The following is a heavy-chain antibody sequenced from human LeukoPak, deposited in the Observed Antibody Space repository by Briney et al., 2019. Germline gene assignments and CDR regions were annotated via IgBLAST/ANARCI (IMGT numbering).Heavy chain of an antibody. CDR3: AKSGGYGLIDY. CDR1: GASISSTPYY. Sequence: PSETLSLTCAVSGASISSTPYYWGWIRQPPGKGLEWIGNIYYTGSTYHNASLQSRVTISIDTSKNQFSLRLNSVTAADTAMYYCAKSGGYGLIDYWGQGTLVTVSS. V-gene: IGHV4-39*01. J-gene: IGHJ4*02. D-gene: IGHD1-26*01. CDR2: IYYTGST.